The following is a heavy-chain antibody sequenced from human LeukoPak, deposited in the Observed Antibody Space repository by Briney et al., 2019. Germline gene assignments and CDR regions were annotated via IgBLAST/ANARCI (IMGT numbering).Heavy chain of an antibody. V-gene: IGHV1-8*01. CDR2: MNPNSGNT. J-gene: IGHJ3*02. CDR1: GYTFTSYD. CDR3: ASSVGSLRAFDI. D-gene: IGHD1-26*01. Sequence: GASVKVSCKASGYTFTSYDINWVRQATGQGLEWMGWMNPNSGNTGYAQKFQGRVTMTRNTSISTAYMELSSLRSEDTAVYYCASSVGSLRAFDIWGQGTMVTVSS.